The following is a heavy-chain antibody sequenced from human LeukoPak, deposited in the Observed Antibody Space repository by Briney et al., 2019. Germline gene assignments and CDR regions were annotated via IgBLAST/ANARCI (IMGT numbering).Heavy chain of an antibody. CDR2: INPNSGGT. J-gene: IGHJ4*02. CDR1: GYTFTGYY. CDR3: ARDGAAASREYYFDY. D-gene: IGHD6-13*01. V-gene: IGHV1-2*02. Sequence: ASVKVSCKASGYTFTGYYMHWVRQAPGQGLEWMGWINPNSGGTNYAQKFQGRVTMTRDTSISTAYMELSRLRSDDTAVYYCARDGAAASREYYFDYWGQGTLVTVSS.